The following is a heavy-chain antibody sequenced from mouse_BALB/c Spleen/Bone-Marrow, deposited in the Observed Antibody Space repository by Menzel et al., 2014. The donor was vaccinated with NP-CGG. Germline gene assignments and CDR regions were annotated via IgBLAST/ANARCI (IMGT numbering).Heavy chain of an antibody. CDR1: GYTFTSYW. J-gene: IGHJ2*01. CDR2: IDPSGSYT. V-gene: IGHV1-69*02. D-gene: IGHD1-1*01. CDR3: ARDSITTVVATDY. Sequence: QVQLKQSGAELVKPGASVKLSCKASGYTFTSYWMHWVKQRPGQGLEWIGEIDPSGSYTNYNQKFKGKATLTVDKSSSTAYMQLSSLTSEDSAVYYCARDSITTVVATDYWGQGTTLTVSS.